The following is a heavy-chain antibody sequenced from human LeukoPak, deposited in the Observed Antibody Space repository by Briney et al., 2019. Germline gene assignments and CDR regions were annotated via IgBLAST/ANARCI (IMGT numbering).Heavy chain of an antibody. J-gene: IGHJ5*02. Sequence: GGSLRLSCAASGFTFSSYAMSWVRQAPGKGLEWVSAISGSGGSTYYADSVKGRFTISRDNSKNTLYLQMNGLRAEDTAVYYCAKRGDSSGYYLWGQGTLVTVSS. CDR1: GFTFSSYA. CDR3: AKRGDSSGYYL. CDR2: ISGSGGST. D-gene: IGHD3-22*01. V-gene: IGHV3-23*01.